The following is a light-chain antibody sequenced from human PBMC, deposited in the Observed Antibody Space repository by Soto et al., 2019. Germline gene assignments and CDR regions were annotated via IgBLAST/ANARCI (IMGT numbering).Light chain of an antibody. Sequence: DIQMTQAPSVVSASVGDRVTITCRASQGIGNYLAWFQQRPGEVPKRLIYAAFNLHSGVPSRFSGSVSGTEFTLTISSLQPQDFATYYCLQHRSYPFTFGQGTKLDI. CDR2: AAF. V-gene: IGKV1-17*03. CDR1: QGIGNY. J-gene: IGKJ2*01. CDR3: LQHRSYPFT.